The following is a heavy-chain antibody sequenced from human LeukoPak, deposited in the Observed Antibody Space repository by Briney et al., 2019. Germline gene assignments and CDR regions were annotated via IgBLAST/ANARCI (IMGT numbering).Heavy chain of an antibody. J-gene: IGHJ4*02. CDR3: ARAIEVGAMTPFDY. V-gene: IGHV4-38-2*02. D-gene: IGHD1-26*01. Sequence: PSETLSLTCTVSGYSISSGYYWGWIRQPPGKGLEWIGSIYHSGSTYYNPSLKSRVTISVDTSKNQFSLKLSSVTAADTAVYYCARAIEVGAMTPFDYWGQGTLVTVSS. CDR1: GYSISSGYY. CDR2: IYHSGST.